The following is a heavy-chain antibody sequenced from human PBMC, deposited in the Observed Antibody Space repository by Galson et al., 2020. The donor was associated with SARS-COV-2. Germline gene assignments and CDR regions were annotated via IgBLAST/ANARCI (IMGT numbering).Heavy chain of an antibody. J-gene: IGHJ3*02. V-gene: IGHV4-59*01. CDR2: IYFIGTT. CDR3: ARATGLNMDFEM. Sequence: SETLSLTRTLSGGSLSSYYWGWIRQPPGKGLEWMGYIYFIGTTNYNPSLKSRLAMSVDTSENQISLKLRSVTAADTAVYYCARATGLNMDFEMWGQGTMVTVSS. D-gene: IGHD2-8*02. CDR1: GGSLSSYY.